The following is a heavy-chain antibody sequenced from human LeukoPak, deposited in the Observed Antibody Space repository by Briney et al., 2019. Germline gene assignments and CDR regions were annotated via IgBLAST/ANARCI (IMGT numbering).Heavy chain of an antibody. CDR2: IYTSGST. V-gene: IGHV4-61*02. D-gene: IGHD3-9*01. Sequence: SQTLSLTCTVSGGSISSGSYYWSWIRQPAGKGLEWIGRIYTSGSTNYNPSLKSRVTISVDTSKNQFSLKLSSVTAADTAVYYCARSFDWPHNWFDPWGQGTLVTVSS. J-gene: IGHJ5*02. CDR1: GGSISSGSYY. CDR3: ARSFDWPHNWFDP.